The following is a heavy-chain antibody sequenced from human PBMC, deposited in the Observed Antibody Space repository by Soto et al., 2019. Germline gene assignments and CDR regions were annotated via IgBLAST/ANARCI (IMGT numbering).Heavy chain of an antibody. CDR1: GYTFTSYG. Sequence: ASVKVSCKASGYTFTSYGISWVRQAPGQGLEWMGWISAYNGNTNYAQKLQGRVTMTTDTSTSTAYMELRSLRSDDTAVYYCARDIFLWFGELQPTFDYWGQGTLVTVSS. CDR3: ARDIFLWFGELQPTFDY. J-gene: IGHJ4*02. V-gene: IGHV1-18*01. CDR2: ISAYNGNT. D-gene: IGHD3-10*01.